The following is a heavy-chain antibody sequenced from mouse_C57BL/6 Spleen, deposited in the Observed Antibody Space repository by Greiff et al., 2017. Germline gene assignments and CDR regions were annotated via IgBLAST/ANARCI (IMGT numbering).Heavy chain of an antibody. V-gene: IGHV1-54*01. CDR2: INPGSGGT. CDR1: GYAFTNYL. J-gene: IGHJ2*01. CDR3: ARSGAITTVVADY. Sequence: VHLVESGAELVRPGTSVKVSCKASGYAFTNYLIEWVKQRPGQGLEWIGVINPGSGGTNYNEKFKGKATLTADKSSSTAYMQLSSLTSEDSAVYFCARSGAITTVVADYWGQGTTLTVSS. D-gene: IGHD1-1*01.